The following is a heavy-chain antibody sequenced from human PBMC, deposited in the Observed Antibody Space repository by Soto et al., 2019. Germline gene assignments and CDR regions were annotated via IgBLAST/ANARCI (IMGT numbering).Heavy chain of an antibody. Sequence: PSETLSLTCTVSGGSISSGGYYWSWIRQHPGKGLEWIGYIYYSGSTYYNPSLKSRVTISVDTSKNQFSLKLSSVTAADTAVYYCARVVVVPAATRGPRWFDPWGQGTLVTVSS. CDR1: GGSISSGGYY. J-gene: IGHJ5*02. V-gene: IGHV4-31*03. CDR2: IYYSGST. D-gene: IGHD2-2*01. CDR3: ARVVVVPAATRGPRWFDP.